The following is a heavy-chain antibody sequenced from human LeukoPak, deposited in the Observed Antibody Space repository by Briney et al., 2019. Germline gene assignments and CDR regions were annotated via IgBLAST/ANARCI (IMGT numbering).Heavy chain of an antibody. D-gene: IGHD3-22*01. CDR2: IYYSGST. CDR1: GGSISSYY. CDR3: ASDSFYDSGGYFYY. Sequence: SETLSLTCTVSGGSISSYYWSWIRQPPGKGLEWIGYIYYSGSTNYNPSLKSRVTISVDTSKNQFSLKLSSVTAADTAMYYCASDSFYDSGGYFYYWGQGTLVTASS. V-gene: IGHV4-59*12. J-gene: IGHJ4*02.